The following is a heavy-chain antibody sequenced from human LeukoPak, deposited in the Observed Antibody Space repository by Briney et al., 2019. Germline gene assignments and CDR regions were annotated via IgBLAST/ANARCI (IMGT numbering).Heavy chain of an antibody. J-gene: IGHJ6*03. V-gene: IGHV3-23*01. CDR1: GFTFSSYA. CDR2: ISGSGGST. Sequence: GGSLRLPCAASGFTFSSYAMSWVRQAPGKGLEWVSAISGSGGSTYYADSVKGRFTISRDNSKNTLYLQMNSLRAEDTAVYYCARVPFGNYNYFYMDVWGTGTTVTVSS. D-gene: IGHD4-23*01. CDR3: ARVPFGNYNYFYMDV.